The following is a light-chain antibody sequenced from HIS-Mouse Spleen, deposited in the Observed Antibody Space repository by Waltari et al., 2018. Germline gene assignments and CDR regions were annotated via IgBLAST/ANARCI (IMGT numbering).Light chain of an antibody. CDR2: AAS. J-gene: IGKJ1*01. CDR3: QPLNSYPPT. Sequence: DIQLTQSPSFLCASVGDRVTITCRASQGISSYLAWYQQKPGKAPKLLIYAASTLQSGVPSRFSGSGSGTEFTLTISSLQPEDFATYYSQPLNSYPPTFGQGTKVEIK. CDR1: QGISSY. V-gene: IGKV1-9*01.